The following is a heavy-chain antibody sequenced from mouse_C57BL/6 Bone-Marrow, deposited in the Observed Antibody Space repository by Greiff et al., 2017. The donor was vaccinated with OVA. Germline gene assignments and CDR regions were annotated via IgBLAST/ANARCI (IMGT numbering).Heavy chain of an antibody. CDR1: GFTFSSYG. V-gene: IGHV5-6*01. D-gene: IGHD4-1*01. Sequence: EVMLVESGGDLVKPGGSLKLSCAASGFTFSSYGMSWVRQTPDKRLEWVATISSGGSYTYYPDSVKGRFTISRDNAKNTLYLQMSSLKSEDTAMYYCARHVTGTSFDYWGQGTTLTVSS. J-gene: IGHJ2*01. CDR3: ARHVTGTSFDY. CDR2: ISSGGSYT.